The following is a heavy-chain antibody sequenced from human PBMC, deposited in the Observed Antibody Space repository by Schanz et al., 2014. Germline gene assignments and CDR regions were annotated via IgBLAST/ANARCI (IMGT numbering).Heavy chain of an antibody. CDR3: ARGGYSSGWYDQDIAHFDY. CDR1: GGTFSTYT. CDR2: IIPILGIA. D-gene: IGHD6-19*01. V-gene: IGHV1-69*02. J-gene: IGHJ4*02. Sequence: QVQLVQSGAEVKKPGSSVKVSCKASGGTFSTYTISWVRQAPGQGLEWMGRIIPILGIANYAQKFQGRVTITADKSTSTASMELSSLRSEDTAVYYCARGGYSSGWYDQDIAHFDYWGQGTLVTVSS.